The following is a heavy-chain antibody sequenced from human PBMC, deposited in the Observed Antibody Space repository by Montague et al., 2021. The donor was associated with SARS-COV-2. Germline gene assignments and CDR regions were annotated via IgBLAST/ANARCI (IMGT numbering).Heavy chain of an antibody. D-gene: IGHD6-13*01. CDR1: GDSISYFY. V-gene: IGHV4-4*07. J-gene: IGHJ4*02. CDR2: VSASGST. Sequence: SETLSLTCTVSGDSISYFYWSWIRQPAGKGLEWIGRVSASGSTNYNPSLNSRVTMSVDTSKKQFSLRLSPVTAADTAVYYCARDVVAAPGTLDYWGQGTLVTVSS. CDR3: ARDVVAAPGTLDY.